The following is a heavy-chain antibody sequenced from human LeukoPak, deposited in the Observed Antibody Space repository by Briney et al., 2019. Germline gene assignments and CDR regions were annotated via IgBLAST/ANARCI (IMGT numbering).Heavy chain of an antibody. Sequence: ASVKVSCKVSGYTLTELSMHWVRQAPGKGLEWMGGFDPEDGETIYAQKFQGRVTMTEDTSTDTAYMELSSLRSEDTAVYYCATEGSYYDFWSCHDAFDIWGQGTMVTVSS. CDR1: GYTLTELS. D-gene: IGHD3-3*01. J-gene: IGHJ3*02. CDR2: FDPEDGET. CDR3: ATEGSYYDFWSCHDAFDI. V-gene: IGHV1-24*01.